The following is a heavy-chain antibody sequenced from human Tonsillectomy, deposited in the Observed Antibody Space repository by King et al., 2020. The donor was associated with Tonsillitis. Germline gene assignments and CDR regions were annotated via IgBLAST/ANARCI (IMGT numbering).Heavy chain of an antibody. V-gene: IGHV3-74*01. D-gene: IGHD1/OR15-1a*01. CDR1: GFTFSSYW. CDR3: TRVRTDGFDAFDI. J-gene: IGHJ3*02. Sequence: VQLVESGGGLVQPGGSLRLSCAASGFTFSSYWLHLVRQAPGKGLVWVSRIQSDWSSTSYVYSVKGGFTISRDNAKNKLYLQMNSLRAEDTAVYFCTRVRTDGFDAFDIWGQGTMVTVSS. CDR2: IQSDWSST.